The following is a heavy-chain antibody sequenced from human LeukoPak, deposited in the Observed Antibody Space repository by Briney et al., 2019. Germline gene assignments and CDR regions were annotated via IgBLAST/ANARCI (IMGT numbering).Heavy chain of an antibody. CDR1: GFSFSDYY. Sequence: GGSLRLSCTASGFSFSDYYMSWIRQAPGKGLEWISYISSRSTYISDADSVKGRFTISRDNAKNVLFLQMNSLRVEDTALYYCARGGTGAFDYWGQGILVTVSS. J-gene: IGHJ4*02. D-gene: IGHD2-8*02. V-gene: IGHV3-11*06. CDR3: ARGGTGAFDY. CDR2: ISSRSTYI.